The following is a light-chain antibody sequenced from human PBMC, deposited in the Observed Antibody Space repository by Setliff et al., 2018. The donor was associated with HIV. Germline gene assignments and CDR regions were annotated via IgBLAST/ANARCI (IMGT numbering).Light chain of an antibody. CDR3: QQYYSTLPRT. Sequence: DIVMTQSPDSLAVSLGERATINCKSSQSVLYSSNNKNYLAWYQQKPGQPPKPLIYWASTRESGVPDRFSGSGSGTDFTLTISSLQAEDVAVYYCQQYYSTLPRTFGGGTKVDIK. CDR1: QSVLYSSNNKNY. J-gene: IGKJ4*01. CDR2: WAS. V-gene: IGKV4-1*01.